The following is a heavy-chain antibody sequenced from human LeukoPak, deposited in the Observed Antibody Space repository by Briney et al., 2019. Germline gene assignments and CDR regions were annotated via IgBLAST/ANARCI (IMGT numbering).Heavy chain of an antibody. D-gene: IGHD2-15*01. V-gene: IGHV1-8*01. Sequence: ASVKVSCKASGYTFTNYDINWVRQASGQGLEWMGYMKPNSGNTGYAQKFQGRVTMTRDTSISTAYMELSSLTSEDTAVYYCARVALGGTRIGWFDPWGQGTLVTVSS. CDR3: ARVALGGTRIGWFDP. CDR1: GYTFTNYD. J-gene: IGHJ5*02. CDR2: MKPNSGNT.